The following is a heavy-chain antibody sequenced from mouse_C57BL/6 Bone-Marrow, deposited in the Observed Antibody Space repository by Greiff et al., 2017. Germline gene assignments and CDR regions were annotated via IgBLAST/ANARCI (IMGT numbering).Heavy chain of an antibody. CDR1: GFTFSSYG. J-gene: IGHJ4*01. CDR3: ARRGGGYAMDY. Sequence: DVKLVESGGDLVKPGGSLKLSCAASGFTFSSYGMSWVRQTPDKRLEWVATISSGGSYTYYPDSVKGRFTISRDNAKNTLYLQMSSLKSEDTAMYYWARRGGGYAMDYWGQGTSVTVSS. V-gene: IGHV5-6*02. CDR2: ISSGGSYT.